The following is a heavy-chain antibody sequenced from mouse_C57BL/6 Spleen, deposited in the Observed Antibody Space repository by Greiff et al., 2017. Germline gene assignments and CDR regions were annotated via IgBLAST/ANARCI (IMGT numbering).Heavy chain of an antibody. J-gene: IGHJ2*01. CDR1: GYTFTSYW. CDR3: ARELGPFDY. Sequence: VQLQQPGAELVMPGASVKLSCKASGYTFTSYWMHWVKQRPGQGLEWIGEIDPSDSYTNYNQKFKVKSTLTVDKSSSTAYMQLSSLSSEDSAVYYCARELGPFDYWGQGTTLTVSS. D-gene: IGHD4-1*01. V-gene: IGHV1-69*01. CDR2: IDPSDSYT.